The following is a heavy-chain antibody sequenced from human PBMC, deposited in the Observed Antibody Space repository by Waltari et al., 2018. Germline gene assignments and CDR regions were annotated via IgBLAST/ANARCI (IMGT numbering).Heavy chain of an antibody. CDR1: GFTVSSNY. V-gene: IGHV3-66*02. D-gene: IGHD1-26*01. Sequence: GGSLRLSCAASGFTVSSNYMSWVRQAPGKGLEWVSVIYSGGSTYYADSVKGRFTISRDNSKNTLYLQMNSLRAEDTAVYYCARVNRGSGSYVYFDYWGQGTLVTVSS. J-gene: IGHJ4*02. CDR3: ARVNRGSGSYVYFDY. CDR2: IYSGGST.